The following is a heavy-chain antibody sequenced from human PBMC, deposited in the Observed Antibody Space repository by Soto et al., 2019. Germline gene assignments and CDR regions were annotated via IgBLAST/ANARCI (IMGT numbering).Heavy chain of an antibody. CDR1: GFTLSSYG. J-gene: IGHJ3*02. V-gene: IGHV3-30*18. Sequence: QVQLVESGGGVVQPGRSLRLSCAASGFTLSSYGMHWVRQAPGKGLEWVAVISYDGSNKYYADSVKGRFTISRDNSKNTLYLQMNSLRAEHTAVYYCANIPYSWNGADAFDIWGQGTLVTVSS. CDR3: ANIPYSWNGADAFDI. D-gene: IGHD1-1*01. CDR2: ISYDGSNK.